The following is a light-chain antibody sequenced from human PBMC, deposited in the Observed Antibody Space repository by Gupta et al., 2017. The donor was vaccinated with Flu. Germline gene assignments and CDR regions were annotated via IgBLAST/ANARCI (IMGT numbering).Light chain of an antibody. Sequence: PHSVSVSPGQTARITCAVDALPQQYAYWCQQKPGHAPVLVIYKDSERPSGIPERFSGSSSGTTVTLTISGVQAEDEADDYCRSADSGSTSGVFGGGTKLTVL. CDR3: RSADSGSTSGV. V-gene: IGLV3-25*01. CDR2: KDS. J-gene: IGLJ3*02. CDR1: ALPQQY.